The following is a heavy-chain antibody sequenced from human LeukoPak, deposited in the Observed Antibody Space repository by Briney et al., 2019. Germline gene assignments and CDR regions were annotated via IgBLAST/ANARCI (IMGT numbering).Heavy chain of an antibody. CDR2: ISGSDGST. V-gene: IGHV3-23*01. Sequence: GGSLRLSCAPSGFIFNYYAMSWVRQAPGKGLEWVSGISGSDGSTYYADSVKGRFSISRDNAKNTLYLQMNSLRAEDTAVYYCARDVGYSFDYWGQGTLVTVSS. CDR3: ARDVGYSFDY. J-gene: IGHJ4*02. CDR1: GFIFNYYA. D-gene: IGHD2-15*01.